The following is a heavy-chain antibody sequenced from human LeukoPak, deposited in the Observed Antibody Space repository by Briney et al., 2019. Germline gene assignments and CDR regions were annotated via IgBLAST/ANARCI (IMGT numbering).Heavy chain of an antibody. CDR2: IFYSGNT. V-gene: IGHV4-59*11. CDR1: GDSINSHY. J-gene: IGHJ5*02. CDR3: ARTGDYSRSTGGWFDP. D-gene: IGHD4-11*01. Sequence: PSGTLSLTCTVFGDSINSHYWSWVRQAPGKGREWIGYIFYSGNTNYSPSLKSRVTISIDTSKKQFSLRLTSVTTADTAVYFCARTGDYSRSTGGWFDPWGQGTLVTVSS.